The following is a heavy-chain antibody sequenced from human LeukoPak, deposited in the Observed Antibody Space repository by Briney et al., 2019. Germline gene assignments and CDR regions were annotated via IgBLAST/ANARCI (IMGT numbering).Heavy chain of an antibody. CDR1: GFTFSDYY. CDR3: ARCDAEWFGVNYYYGMDV. CDR2: ISSSGSTI. D-gene: IGHD3-10*01. J-gene: IGHJ6*02. V-gene: IGHV3-11*01. Sequence: GGSLRLSCAASGFTFSDYYMSWIRQAPGKGLERVSYISSSGSTIYYADSVKGRFTISRDNAKNSLYLQMNSLRAEDTAVYYCARCDAEWFGVNYYYGMDVWGQGTTVTVSS.